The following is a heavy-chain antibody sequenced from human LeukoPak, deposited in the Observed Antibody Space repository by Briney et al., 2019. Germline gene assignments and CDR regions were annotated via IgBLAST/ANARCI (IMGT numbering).Heavy chain of an antibody. D-gene: IGHD3-16*02. CDR2: INPNSGGT. J-gene: IGHJ4*02. V-gene: IGHV1-2*02. Sequence: ASVKVSCKASGYTFTSNGISWVRQAPGQGLEWMGWINPNSGGTNYAQKFQGRVTMTRDTSISTAYMELSRLRSDDTAVYYCARTGEQDPSRTREFSSFDYWGQGTLVTVSS. CDR1: GYTFTSNG. CDR3: ARTGEQDPSRTREFSSFDY.